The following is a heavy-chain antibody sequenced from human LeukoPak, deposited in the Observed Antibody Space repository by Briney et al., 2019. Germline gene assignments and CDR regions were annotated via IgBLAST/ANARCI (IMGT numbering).Heavy chain of an antibody. D-gene: IGHD2-2*01. CDR1: GFTFSSYW. J-gene: IGHJ4*02. CDR3: ARERVVVPAALYYFDY. Sequence: PGGSLRLSCAASGFTFSSYWMSWVRQAPGKGLEWVANIKQDGSEKYYVGSVKGRFTISRDNAKNSLYLQMNSLRAEDTAVYYCARERVVVPAALYYFDYWGQGTLVTVSS. CDR2: IKQDGSEK. V-gene: IGHV3-7*01.